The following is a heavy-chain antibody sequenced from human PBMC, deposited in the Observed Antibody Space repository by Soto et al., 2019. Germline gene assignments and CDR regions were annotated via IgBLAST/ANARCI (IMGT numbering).Heavy chain of an antibody. D-gene: IGHD6-13*01. CDR2: ISSSSSYI. CDR3: ARPTTSREGYSSSWYSRESHYYYYGMDV. J-gene: IGHJ6*02. V-gene: IGHV3-21*01. CDR1: GFTFSSYS. Sequence: EVQLVESGGGLVKPGGSLRLSCAASGFTFSSYSMNWVRQAPGKGLEWVSSISSSSSYIYYADSVKGRFTISRDNAKNSLYLQMNSLRAEDTAVYYCARPTTSREGYSSSWYSRESHYYYYGMDVWGQGTTVTVSS.